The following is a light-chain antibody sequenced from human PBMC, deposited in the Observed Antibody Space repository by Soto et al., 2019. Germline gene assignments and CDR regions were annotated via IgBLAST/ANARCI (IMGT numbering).Light chain of an antibody. V-gene: IGKV1-5*03. Sequence: DIQMTQSPSTLSASVGDRVTITCRASQNINTWLAWYQQKAGKAPKFLIYGASTLESGVPSRFSGSGSGTEFTISITTLQPDDFGTYYCQQYESYPVTFGGGTNVEIK. CDR2: GAS. J-gene: IGKJ4*01. CDR3: QQYESYPVT. CDR1: QNINTW.